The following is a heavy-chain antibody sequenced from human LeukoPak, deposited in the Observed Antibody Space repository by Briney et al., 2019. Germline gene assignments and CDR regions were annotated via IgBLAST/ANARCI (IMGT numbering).Heavy chain of an antibody. V-gene: IGHV4-59*01. CDR2: IYYSGST. D-gene: IGHD6-19*01. Sequence: SETLSLTCTVSGGSISSYYWSWIRQPPGKGLEWIGYIYYSGSTNYNPSLKSRVTISVDTSKNQFSLKVSSVTAADTAVYYCARMSSGWYWFDPWGQGTLVTVSS. J-gene: IGHJ5*02. CDR1: GGSISSYY. CDR3: ARMSSGWYWFDP.